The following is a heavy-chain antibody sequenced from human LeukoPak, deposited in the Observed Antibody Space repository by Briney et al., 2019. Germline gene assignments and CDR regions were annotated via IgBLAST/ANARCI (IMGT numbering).Heavy chain of an antibody. CDR1: GFNFDIDA. J-gene: IGHJ4*02. V-gene: IGHV3-66*01. CDR3: ARNLYYYDSSGYYYY. CDR2: IYTGGST. Sequence: GRSLRLSCAASGFNFDIDAMHWVRQAPGKGLEWVSAIYTGGSTYYAGSVKGRFTISRDNSKNMLYLQMNSLRAEDTAVYYCARNLYYYDSSGYYYYWGQGTLVTVSS. D-gene: IGHD3-22*01.